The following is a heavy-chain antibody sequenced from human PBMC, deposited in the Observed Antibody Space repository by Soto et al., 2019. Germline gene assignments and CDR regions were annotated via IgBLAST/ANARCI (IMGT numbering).Heavy chain of an antibody. Sequence: PVGSLRLSCAASGFTFSSYAMSWVRQAPGKGLEWVSAISGSGGSTYYADSVKGRFTISRDNSKNTLYLQMNSLRAEDTAVYYCAKEAAAADVNPYYFDYWGQGTLVTVSS. J-gene: IGHJ4*02. CDR3: AKEAAAADVNPYYFDY. D-gene: IGHD6-13*01. CDR2: ISGSGGST. CDR1: GFTFSSYA. V-gene: IGHV3-23*01.